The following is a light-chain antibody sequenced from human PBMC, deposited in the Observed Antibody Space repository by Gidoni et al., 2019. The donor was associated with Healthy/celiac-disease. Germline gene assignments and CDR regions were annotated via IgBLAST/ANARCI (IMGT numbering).Light chain of an antibody. J-gene: IGKJ2*01. Sequence: VITQPPSTLSLSPGQRATLSCRASQSVSSNLAWYQQKPDQAPRLLNYGTCTRATGIPARCSGSGSGTDFTLTISRLQDEDFADYYCQQNNNWHTFGQGTKLEIK. CDR1: QSVSSN. V-gene: IGKV3-15*01. CDR2: GTC. CDR3: QQNNNWHT.